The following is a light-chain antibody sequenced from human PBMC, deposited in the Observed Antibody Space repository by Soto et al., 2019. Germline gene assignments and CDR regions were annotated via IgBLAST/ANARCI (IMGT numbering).Light chain of an antibody. J-gene: IGLJ3*02. Sequence: QAVVTQPASVSGSPGQSITISCTGTSSDVGAYKYVSWYQQHPGKAPKLMIYEVSNRPSGVSNRFSGSKSGNTASLTISGLQAEDEADYYCSSYTRSSTLVFGGGTKLTVL. CDR2: EVS. V-gene: IGLV2-14*01. CDR3: SSYTRSSTLV. CDR1: SSDVGAYKY.